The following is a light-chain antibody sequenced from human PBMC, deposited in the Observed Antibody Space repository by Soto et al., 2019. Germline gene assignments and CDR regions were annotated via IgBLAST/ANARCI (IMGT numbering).Light chain of an antibody. CDR1: QSISSY. CDR3: QQSYSTST. Sequence: DIQMTQSPSSLSASVGDRVTITCRASQSISSYLNWYQQKPGKAPKLLIHAASSLQSGVPSRFSGSGSGTDFTLTISSLQPEDFATYYCQQSYSTSTFGGGTKVEIK. CDR2: AAS. V-gene: IGKV1-39*01. J-gene: IGKJ4*01.